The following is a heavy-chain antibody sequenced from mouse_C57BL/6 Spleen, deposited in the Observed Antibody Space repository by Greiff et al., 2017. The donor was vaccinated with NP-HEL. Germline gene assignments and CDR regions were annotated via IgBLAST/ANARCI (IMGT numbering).Heavy chain of an antibody. CDR1: GYTFTSYW. Sequence: QVQLQQPGAELVKPGASVKMSCKASGYTFTSYWITWVKQRPGQGLEWIGDIYPGSGSTNYNEKFKSKATLTVDTSSSTAYMQLSSLTSEDSAVYYCARSPYDGYYVGAMDYWGQGTSVTVSS. D-gene: IGHD2-3*01. CDR2: IYPGSGST. CDR3: ARSPYDGYYVGAMDY. J-gene: IGHJ4*01. V-gene: IGHV1-55*01.